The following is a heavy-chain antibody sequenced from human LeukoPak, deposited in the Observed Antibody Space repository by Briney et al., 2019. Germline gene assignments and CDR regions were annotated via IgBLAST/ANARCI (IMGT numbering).Heavy chain of an antibody. CDR3: ARGDSSSWYSLLDY. Sequence: GGSLRLSCAASGFTFSSYAMHWVRQAPGKGLEWVAVISYDGSNKYYADSVKGRFTISRDNSKNTLYLQMNSLRAEDTAVYYCARGDSSSWYSLLDYWGQGTLVTVSS. J-gene: IGHJ4*02. D-gene: IGHD6-13*01. CDR2: ISYDGSNK. CDR1: GFTFSSYA. V-gene: IGHV3-30*04.